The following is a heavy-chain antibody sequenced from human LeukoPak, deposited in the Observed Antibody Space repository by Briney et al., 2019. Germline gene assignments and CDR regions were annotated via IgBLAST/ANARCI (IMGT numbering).Heavy chain of an antibody. CDR3: ARGTSQGYCGGGDCYGAFDI. J-gene: IGHJ3*02. CDR1: GFSFNSYA. Sequence: PGGSLRLSCAASGFSFNSYAFHWVRQAPGKGLEWVAVISYDGSKKYYADSVKGRFTISRDNSKNTVYLQMNNLRVEDTAVYYCARGTSQGYCGGGDCYGAFDIWGQGTMVTVSS. D-gene: IGHD2-15*01. CDR2: ISYDGSKK. V-gene: IGHV3-30-3*01.